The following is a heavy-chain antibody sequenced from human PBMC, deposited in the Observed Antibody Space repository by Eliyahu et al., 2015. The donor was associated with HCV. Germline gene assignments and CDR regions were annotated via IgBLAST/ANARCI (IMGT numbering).Heavy chain of an antibody. Sequence: EVQLVESGGGLVQPGGSLRLSCAASGFTFSDHYMDWVRQAPGKGLEWVGRTRNKANSYTTEYAASVKGRFTISRDDSKNSLYLQMNSLKTEDTAVYYCARETRGWFDPWGQGTLVTVSS. V-gene: IGHV3-72*01. J-gene: IGHJ5*02. CDR2: TRNKANSYTT. CDR1: GFTFSDHY. CDR3: ARETRGWFDP.